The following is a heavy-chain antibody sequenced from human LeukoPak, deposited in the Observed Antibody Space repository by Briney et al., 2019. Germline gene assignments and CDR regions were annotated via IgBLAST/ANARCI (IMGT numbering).Heavy chain of an antibody. CDR2: IYYSGST. CDR1: GGSISSYY. V-gene: IGHV4-59*01. D-gene: IGHD4-17*01. CDR3: ARLDYGDYGPFDY. Sequence: SETLSLTCTVSGGSISSYYWSWIRQPPGKGLEWIGYIYYSGSTNYNPSLKSRVTISVDTPKNQFSLKLSSVTAADTAVYYCARLDYGDYGPFDYWGQGTLVTVSS. J-gene: IGHJ4*02.